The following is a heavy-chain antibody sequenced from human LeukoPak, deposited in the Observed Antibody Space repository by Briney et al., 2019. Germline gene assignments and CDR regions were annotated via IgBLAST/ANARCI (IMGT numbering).Heavy chain of an antibody. D-gene: IGHD3-10*01. J-gene: IGHJ6*02. Sequence: GGSLGLSCAASGFTFSSYWMSWVRQAPGKGLEWVANIKQDGSEKYYVASVKGRIIISRDNSKNTLYLQLNSLRAEDTAVYHCAKSVRPGFFYYGMDVWGQGATATVSS. V-gene: IGHV3-7*03. CDR2: IKQDGSEK. CDR3: AKSVRPGFFYYGMDV. CDR1: GFTFSSYW.